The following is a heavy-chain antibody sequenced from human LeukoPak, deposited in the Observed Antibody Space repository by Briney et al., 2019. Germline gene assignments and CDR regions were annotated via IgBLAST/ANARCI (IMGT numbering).Heavy chain of an antibody. CDR2: IYYSGST. J-gene: IGHJ5*02. V-gene: IGHV4-59*01. CDR1: GGSISRYY. Sequence: SETLSLTCTVSGGSISRYYWSWVRQPPGKGLEYIGNIYYSGSTNYNPSLKSRVTISLDTSRSQFSLKLTSVTAADTAVYYCARGHWLDPWGQGTLVTVSS. CDR3: ARGHWLDP.